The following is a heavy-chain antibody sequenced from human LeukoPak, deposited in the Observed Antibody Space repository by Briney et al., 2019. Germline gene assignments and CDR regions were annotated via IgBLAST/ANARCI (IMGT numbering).Heavy chain of an antibody. J-gene: IGHJ4*02. CDR1: GFTFSSYW. CDR2: IKQDGSEK. CDR3: ASREAMVRGEGGY. Sequence: GGSLRLSCAASGFTFSSYWMSWVRQAPGKGLEWVANIKQDGSEKYYVDSVKGRFTISRDNAKNSLYLQMNSLRADDTAVYYCASREAMVRGEGGYWGQGTLVTVSS. V-gene: IGHV3-7*05. D-gene: IGHD3-10*01.